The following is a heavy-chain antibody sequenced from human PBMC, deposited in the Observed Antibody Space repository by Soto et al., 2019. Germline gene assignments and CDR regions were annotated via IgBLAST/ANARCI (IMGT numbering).Heavy chain of an antibody. J-gene: IGHJ5*02. Sequence: ASVEVSCKASGYTFTSYYMHWVRQAPGQGLEWMGIINPSGGSTSYAQKFQGRVTMTRDTSTSTVYMELSSLRSEATAVYYCARDRCSGSCYGSGWFDRWGKGTLVTVSS. CDR1: GYTFTSYY. CDR2: INPSGGST. CDR3: ARDRCSGSCYGSGWFDR. D-gene: IGHD2-15*01. V-gene: IGHV1-46*01.